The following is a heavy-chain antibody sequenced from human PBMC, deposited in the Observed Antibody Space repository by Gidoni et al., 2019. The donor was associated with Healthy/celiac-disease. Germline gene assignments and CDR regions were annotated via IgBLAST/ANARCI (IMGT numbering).Heavy chain of an antibody. CDR3: ARDPHNYDFWSEGARYYGMDV. V-gene: IGHV1-18*01. CDR1: GYTFTSYG. J-gene: IGHJ6*02. D-gene: IGHD3-3*01. CDR2: ISAYNGNT. Sequence: QVQLVQSGAEVKKPGASVKVSCKASGYTFTSYGLSWVRQAPGQGLEWMGWISAYNGNTNYAQKLQGRVTMTTDTSTSTAYMELRSLRSDDTAVYYCARDPHNYDFWSEGARYYGMDVWDQGTTVTVSS.